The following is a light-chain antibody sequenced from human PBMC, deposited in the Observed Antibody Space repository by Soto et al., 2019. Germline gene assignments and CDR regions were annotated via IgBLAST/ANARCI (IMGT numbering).Light chain of an antibody. J-gene: IGKJ1*01. CDR1: QGISSI. Sequence: IQLTQSPSSLSASVGDRVTITCRASQGISSILAWYQQKPGKAPNLLIYGASTLQSGVPSRFSGSGSGTDFTLTIASLQPEDFATYYCQQLNSYPRTYGQGTKVEVK. V-gene: IGKV1-9*01. CDR3: QQLNSYPRT. CDR2: GAS.